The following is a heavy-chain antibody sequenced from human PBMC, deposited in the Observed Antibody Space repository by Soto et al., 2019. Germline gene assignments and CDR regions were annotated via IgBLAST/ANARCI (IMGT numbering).Heavy chain of an antibody. Sequence: SETLSLTCTVSGGSISSGGYYWSWIRQHPGKGLEWIGYIYYSGSTYYNPSLKSRVTISVDTSKNQFSLKLSSVTAADTAVYYCARGVVAATFDYWGQGTLVTVSS. CDR3: ARGVVAATFDY. D-gene: IGHD2-15*01. J-gene: IGHJ4*02. V-gene: IGHV4-31*03. CDR2: IYYSGST. CDR1: GGSISSGGYY.